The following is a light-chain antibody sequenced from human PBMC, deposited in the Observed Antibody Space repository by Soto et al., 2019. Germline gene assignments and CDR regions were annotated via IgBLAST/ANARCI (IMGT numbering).Light chain of an antibody. CDR1: SSNIGAGYD. V-gene: IGLV1-40*01. CDR2: GNS. J-gene: IGLJ3*02. CDR3: QSYDSSLSGWV. Sequence: QSALTQPPSVSGAPGQRVTISCTGSSSNIGAGYDVHWYQQLPGTAPKLLIYGNSNRPSGVPDRFSGSKSGTSASLAITGLQAGDEADYFCQSYDSSLSGWVFGGGTQLTVL.